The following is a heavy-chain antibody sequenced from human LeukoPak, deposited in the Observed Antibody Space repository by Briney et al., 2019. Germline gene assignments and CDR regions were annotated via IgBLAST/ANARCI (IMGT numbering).Heavy chain of an antibody. V-gene: IGHV4-39*07. J-gene: IGHJ4*02. CDR1: GASISSSSYY. CDR2: INHSGST. D-gene: IGHD6-13*01. Sequence: SETLSLTCTVSGASISSSSYYWSWLRQPPGKGLEWIGEINHSGSTNYNPSLKSRVTISVDTSKNQFSLKLSSVTAADTAVYYCARGRSSWYRGHDYWGQGTLVTVSS. CDR3: ARGRSSWYRGHDY.